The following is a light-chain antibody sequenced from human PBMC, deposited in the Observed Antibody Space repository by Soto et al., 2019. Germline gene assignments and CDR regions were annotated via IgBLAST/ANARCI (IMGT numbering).Light chain of an antibody. J-gene: IGKJ5*01. CDR2: AAS. Sequence: DIQMTQSPSSVSASVGDRVTITCRASQAISTNLAWYQQKPGKAPKLLIYAASSLQSGVPPRFSGSGSGTEFTLTISSLQSEDIATYYCQQYHNLPITFGQGTRLEI. CDR3: QQYHNLPIT. CDR1: QAISTN. V-gene: IGKV1-12*01.